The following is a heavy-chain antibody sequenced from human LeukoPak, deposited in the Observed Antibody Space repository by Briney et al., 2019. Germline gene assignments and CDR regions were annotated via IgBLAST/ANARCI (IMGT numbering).Heavy chain of an antibody. Sequence: PGGSLRLSCAASGFTFSSYWMSWVRQAPGKGLEWVANIKQDGSEKYYVDSVKGRFTISRDNSKNTLYLQMNSLRAEDTVVYYCAKVPDYYDSCGDPLVYFDYWGQGTLVTVSS. J-gene: IGHJ4*02. CDR2: IKQDGSEK. CDR1: GFTFSSYW. D-gene: IGHD3-22*01. CDR3: AKVPDYYDSCGDPLVYFDY. V-gene: IGHV3-7*03.